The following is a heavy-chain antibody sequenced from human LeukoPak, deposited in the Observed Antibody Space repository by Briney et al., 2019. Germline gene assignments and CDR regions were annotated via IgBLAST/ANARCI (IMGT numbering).Heavy chain of an antibody. CDR1: GFTLSNAW. CDR2: ISYDGSNK. D-gene: IGHD2-2*01. Sequence: GGSLRLSCAASGFTLSNAWMNWVRQAPGKGLEWVAVISYDGSNKYYADSVKGRFTISRDNSKNTLYLQMNSLRAEDTAVYYCARDACRSTSCYAFDYWGQGTLVTVSS. V-gene: IGHV3-30*03. CDR3: ARDACRSTSCYAFDY. J-gene: IGHJ4*02.